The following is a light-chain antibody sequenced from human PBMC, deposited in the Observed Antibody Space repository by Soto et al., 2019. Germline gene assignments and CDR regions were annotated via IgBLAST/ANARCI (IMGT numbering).Light chain of an antibody. Sequence: DIVMTQSPDSLAVSLGERATINCKSSQSVLYSSNNKNYLAWYQQKPGQSPKLLIYWASTRESGVPDRFSGSGSGTEFTLTISSLQAEDVAVYYCQQYYGTPYTFGQGTKLEIK. CDR1: QSVLYSSNNKNY. CDR3: QQYYGTPYT. J-gene: IGKJ2*01. V-gene: IGKV4-1*01. CDR2: WAS.